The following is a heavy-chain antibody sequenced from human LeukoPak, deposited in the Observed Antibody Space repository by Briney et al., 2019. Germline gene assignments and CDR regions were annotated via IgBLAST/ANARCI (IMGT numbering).Heavy chain of an antibody. CDR2: ISWNSGSI. CDR3: AKDPMDYYDSSGYLDY. D-gene: IGHD3-22*01. J-gene: IGHJ4*02. V-gene: IGHV3-9*01. CDR1: GFTFDDYA. Sequence: TGGSLSLSCAASGFTFDDYAMHWVRQAPGKGLEWVSGISWNSGSIGYADSVKGRFTISRDNAKNSLYLQMNSLRAEDTAVYYCAKDPMDYYDSSGYLDYWGQGTLVTVSS.